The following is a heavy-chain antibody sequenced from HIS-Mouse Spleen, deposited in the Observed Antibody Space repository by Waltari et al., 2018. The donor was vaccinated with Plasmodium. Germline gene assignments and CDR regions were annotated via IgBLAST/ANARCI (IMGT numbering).Heavy chain of an antibody. CDR1: GYTFTGYY. D-gene: IGHD6-13*01. V-gene: IGHV1-2*02. J-gene: IGHJ1*01. CDR2: INPNSGGT. Sequence: QVQLVQSGAEVKKPGASVKVSCKASGYTFTGYYMHCVRQAPGQGLEWMGWINPNSGGTNYAQKFQGRVTMTRETSISTADMELSRLRSDDTAVYYCARVLGYKAAAGTFVEYFQHWGQGTLVTVSS. CDR3: ARVLGYKAAAGTFVEYFQH.